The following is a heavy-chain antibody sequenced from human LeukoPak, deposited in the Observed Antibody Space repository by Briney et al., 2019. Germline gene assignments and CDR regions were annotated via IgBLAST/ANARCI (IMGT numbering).Heavy chain of an antibody. D-gene: IGHD1-26*01. Sequence: GGSLRLSCAASGFTFSSDAMSWVRQAPGKGLEWVSAISGSGGSTYYADSVKGRFTISRDNSKNTLYLQMNSLRAEDTAVYYCAKDRGSQHWAFDYWGQGTLVTVSS. V-gene: IGHV3-23*01. J-gene: IGHJ4*02. CDR3: AKDRGSQHWAFDY. CDR1: GFTFSSDA. CDR2: ISGSGGST.